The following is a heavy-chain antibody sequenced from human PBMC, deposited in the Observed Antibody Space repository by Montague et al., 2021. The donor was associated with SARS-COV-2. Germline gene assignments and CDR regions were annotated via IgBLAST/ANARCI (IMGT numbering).Heavy chain of an antibody. D-gene: IGHD3-10*01. Sequence: PALVKPTQTLALTCTFSGFSLTTDGMCVSWIRQPPGKALEWLARIDWDDDKYYGTPLKTRLPISKDPSKNQVVLAMTNMNPEDTATYYCARNGVEFRGSEKYYSGNWLDPWGQGTLVTVSS. CDR1: GFSLTTDGMC. J-gene: IGHJ5*02. CDR3: ARNGVEFRGSEKYYSGNWLDP. V-gene: IGHV2-70*11. CDR2: IDWDDDK.